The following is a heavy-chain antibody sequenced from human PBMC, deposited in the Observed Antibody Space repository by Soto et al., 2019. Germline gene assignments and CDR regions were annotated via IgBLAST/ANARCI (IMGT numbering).Heavy chain of an antibody. J-gene: IGHJ4*02. CDR3: ARTQNYYYDSSGYLTGPFDY. CDR1: GFTFSSYS. V-gene: IGHV3-48*02. D-gene: IGHD3-22*01. CDR2: ISSSSSTI. Sequence: GGSLRLSRAASGFTFSSYSMNWVRQAPGKGLEWVSYISSSSSTIYYADSVKGRFTISRDNAKNSLYLQMNSLRDEDTAVYYCARTQNYYYDSSGYLTGPFDYWGQGTLVTVSS.